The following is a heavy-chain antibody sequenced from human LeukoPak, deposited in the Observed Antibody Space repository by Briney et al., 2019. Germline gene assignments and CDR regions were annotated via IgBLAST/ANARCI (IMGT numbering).Heavy chain of an antibody. V-gene: IGHV3-23*01. Sequence: AGASLRLSCAASGFTFSTYPMSWVRQAPGKGVEWVSSISESGAGTYYADSAKGRFTISRDNSRNTMYLQMHSLRVGDTAVYYCASQGTGYHSVWGQGTLVTVSS. J-gene: IGHJ4*02. CDR3: ASQGTGYHSV. CDR1: GFTFSTYP. CDR2: ISESGAGT. D-gene: IGHD3/OR15-3a*01.